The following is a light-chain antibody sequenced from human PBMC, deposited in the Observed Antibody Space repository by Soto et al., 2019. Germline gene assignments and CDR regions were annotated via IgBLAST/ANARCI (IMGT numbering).Light chain of an antibody. Sequence: DIQMTQSPSSVSASVGDRVTITCRASPGISRYLAWYQQKPGKAPKLLIYAASSLQSGVPSRFSGSGSGTDFTLTISSLQPEDFATYYCQQANSFPITFGQGTRLEIK. J-gene: IGKJ5*01. V-gene: IGKV1-12*01. CDR3: QQANSFPIT. CDR1: PGISRY. CDR2: AAS.